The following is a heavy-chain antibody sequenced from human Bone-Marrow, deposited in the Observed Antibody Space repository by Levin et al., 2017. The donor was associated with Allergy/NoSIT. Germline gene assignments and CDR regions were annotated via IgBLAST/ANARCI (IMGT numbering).Heavy chain of an antibody. J-gene: IGHJ6*02. CDR3: ARVGAEGPLTMIPRRGYYDYGMDG. Sequence: ASVKVSCKASGYTFTSYDINWVRQATGQGLEWMGWMNPNSGNTGYAQKFQGRVTMTRNTSISTAYMELSSLRSEDTAVYYCARVGAEGPLTMIPRRGYYDYGMDGWGQGTTVTVSS. D-gene: IGHD3-22*01. V-gene: IGHV1-8*01. CDR2: MNPNSGNT. CDR1: GYTFTSYD.